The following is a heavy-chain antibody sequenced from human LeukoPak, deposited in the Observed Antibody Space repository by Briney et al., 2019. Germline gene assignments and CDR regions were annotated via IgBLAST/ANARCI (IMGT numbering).Heavy chain of an antibody. J-gene: IGHJ4*02. Sequence: GGSLRLSCAASGFSFRSYWMSWVRQAPEKGLEWVANIKQDATEKNYVESVKGRFTISRDNAKNSLFLQLDSLRAEDTAVYYCATEAMIRGVSLGYFDYWGQGTLVTVSS. CDR2: IKQDATEK. V-gene: IGHV3-7*01. CDR1: GFSFRSYW. CDR3: ATEAMIRGVSLGYFDY. D-gene: IGHD3-10*01.